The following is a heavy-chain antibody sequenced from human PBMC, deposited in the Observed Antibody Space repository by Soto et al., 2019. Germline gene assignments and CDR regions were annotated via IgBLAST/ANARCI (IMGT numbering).Heavy chain of an antibody. D-gene: IGHD2-21*01. CDR2: ISAYNGNT. J-gene: IGHJ6*01. V-gene: IGHV1-18*01. Sequence: KGLEWMGWISAYNGNTNYAQKLQGRVTMTTDTSTSTAYMELRSLRSDDTAVYYCACLGSEDRIRYYYSVMDVWVHGTTDTVTP. CDR3: ACLGSEDRIRYYYSVMDV.